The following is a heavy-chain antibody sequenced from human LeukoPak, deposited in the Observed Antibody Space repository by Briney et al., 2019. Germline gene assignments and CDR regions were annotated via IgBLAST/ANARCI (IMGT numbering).Heavy chain of an antibody. Sequence: PGGSLRLSCAASGFTFSSYAMSWVRQAPGKGLEWVSAISGSGGSTYYADSVKGRFTISRDNSKNTLYLQKNSLRADDTAVYYCAKVLGVVPAAQYYFDYWGQGTVVTVSS. J-gene: IGHJ4*02. CDR3: AKVLGVVPAAQYYFDY. D-gene: IGHD2-2*01. CDR1: GFTFSSYA. V-gene: IGHV3-23*01. CDR2: ISGSGGST.